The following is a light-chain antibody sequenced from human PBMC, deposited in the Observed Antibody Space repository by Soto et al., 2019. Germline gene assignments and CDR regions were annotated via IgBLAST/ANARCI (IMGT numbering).Light chain of an antibody. V-gene: IGLV1-44*01. CDR3: AAWDDSAFGVV. CDR1: SSNIGSHI. CDR2: TNN. J-gene: IGLJ2*01. Sequence: QSVLTQPPSASGAPGQRVTISCSGSSSNIGSHIVNWYQQVPGTAPKLLIYTNNQRPSGVPDRFSGSKSVTSASLAISGLQSEDEADYYCAAWDDSAFGVVFGGGTKLTVL.